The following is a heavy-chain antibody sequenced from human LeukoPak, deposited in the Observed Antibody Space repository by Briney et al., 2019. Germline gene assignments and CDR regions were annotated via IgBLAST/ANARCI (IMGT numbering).Heavy chain of an antibody. CDR2: IYYSGST. CDR1: GGSISSHY. CDR3: ARDNEYSSASDY. Sequence: SETLSLTCTVSGGSISSHYWSWIRQPPGKGLEWIGYIYYSGSTNHNPSLKSRVTISVDTSKNQFSLKLSSVTAADTAVYYCARDNEYSSASDYWGQGTLVTVSS. J-gene: IGHJ4*02. V-gene: IGHV4-59*11. D-gene: IGHD6-19*01.